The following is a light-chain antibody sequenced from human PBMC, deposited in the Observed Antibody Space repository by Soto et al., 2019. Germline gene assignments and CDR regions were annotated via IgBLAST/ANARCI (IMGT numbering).Light chain of an antibody. J-gene: IGKJ5*01. CDR2: WAS. Sequence: DIVMTQSPDSLAVPLGERATINCKSSQSVSYSSNNKNYLAWYQQKPGQPPKLLIYWASTRESGVPDRFSGSGSGTDFTLTISSLQAEDVAVYYCQQYYSTPPTFGQGTRLENK. V-gene: IGKV4-1*01. CDR1: QSVSYSSNNKNY. CDR3: QQYYSTPPT.